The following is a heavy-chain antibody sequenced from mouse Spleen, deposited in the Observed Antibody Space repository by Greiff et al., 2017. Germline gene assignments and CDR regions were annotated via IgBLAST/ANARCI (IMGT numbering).Heavy chain of an antibody. CDR1: GYTFTSYW. D-gene: IGHD1-1*01. V-gene: IGHV1-55*01. CDR3: ARESYYYGSSLDY. CDR2: IYPGSGST. Sequence: VQLQQPGAELVKPGASVKMSCKASGYTFTSYWITWVKQRPGQGLEWIGDIYPGSGSTNYNEKFKSKATLTVDTSSSTAYMQLSSLTSEDSAVYYCARESYYYGSSLDYWGQGTTLTVSS. J-gene: IGHJ2*01.